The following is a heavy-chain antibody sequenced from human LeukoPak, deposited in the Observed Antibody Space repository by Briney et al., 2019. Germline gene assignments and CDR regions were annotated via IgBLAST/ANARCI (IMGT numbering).Heavy chain of an antibody. J-gene: IGHJ4*02. V-gene: IGHV4-34*01. CDR3: ASYRSNRGRPRDY. CDR2: INHSGST. Sequence: SETLSLTCAVYGGSFSGYYWSWIRRPPGKGLEWIGEINHSGSTNYNPSLKSRVTISVDTSKNQFSLKLSSVTAADTAVYYCASYRSNRGRPRDYWGQGTLVTVSS. D-gene: IGHD2/OR15-2a*01. CDR1: GGSFSGYY.